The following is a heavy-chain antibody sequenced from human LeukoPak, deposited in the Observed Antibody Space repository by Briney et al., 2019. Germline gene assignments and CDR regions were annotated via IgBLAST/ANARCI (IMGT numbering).Heavy chain of an antibody. Sequence: GGSLRLSCAAFGFIFDDYGMSWGRQAPGKGLEWVSGRNGGSTGYADSVKGRFTISRDNAKNSLYLQMNSLRAEDTAVYYCARETTKFMVRGVIGWFDPWGQGTLVTVSS. CDR1: GFIFDDYG. CDR2: RNGGST. V-gene: IGHV3-20*04. J-gene: IGHJ5*02. CDR3: ARETTKFMVRGVIGWFDP. D-gene: IGHD3-10*01.